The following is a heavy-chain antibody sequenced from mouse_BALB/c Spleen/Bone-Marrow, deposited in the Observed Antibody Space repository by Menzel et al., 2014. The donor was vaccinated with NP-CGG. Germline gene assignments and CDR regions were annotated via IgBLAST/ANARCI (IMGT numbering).Heavy chain of an antibody. V-gene: IGHV2-9*02. CDR3: ARDYYGSLYAMDY. CDR2: IWAGGST. CDR1: EFSLTSYG. D-gene: IGHD1-1*01. Sequence: VQLQESGPGLVAPSQSLSITCTVSEFSLTSYGVHWVRQPPGKGLEWLGVIWAGGSTNYNSALMSRLSISKDNSKSQVFLKMNSLQTDDTAMYYCARDYYGSLYAMDYWGQGTSVTVSS. J-gene: IGHJ4*01.